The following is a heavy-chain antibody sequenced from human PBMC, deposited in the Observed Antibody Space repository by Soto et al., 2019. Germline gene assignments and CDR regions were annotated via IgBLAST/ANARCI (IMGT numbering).Heavy chain of an antibody. J-gene: IGHJ4*02. D-gene: IGHD2-15*01. CDR3: ARGRYCNGGSCRFDY. Sequence: QVQLQQWGAGLLKPSETLSLTCAVYGESFTGEYWTWIRQPPGKGLEWIGRIHHSGGTKYNPSLESRLTLSVDTSKNQFSLRLSSVTAADTAVYYCARGRYCNGGSCRFDYWGQGTLVSVSS. CDR1: GESFTGEY. V-gene: IGHV4-34*01. CDR2: IHHSGGT.